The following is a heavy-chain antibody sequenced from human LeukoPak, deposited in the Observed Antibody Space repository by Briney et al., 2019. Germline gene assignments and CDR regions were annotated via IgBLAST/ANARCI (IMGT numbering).Heavy chain of an antibody. V-gene: IGHV1-69*04. J-gene: IGHJ4*02. D-gene: IGHD3-9*01. Sequence: SVEVSCKASGGTFSSYAISWVRQAPGQGLEWMGRIIPILGIANYAQKFQGRVTITADKSTSTAYMELSSLRSEDTAVYYCAREASYYDILTGYLDYWGQGTLVTVSS. CDR1: GGTFSSYA. CDR3: AREASYYDILTGYLDY. CDR2: IIPILGIA.